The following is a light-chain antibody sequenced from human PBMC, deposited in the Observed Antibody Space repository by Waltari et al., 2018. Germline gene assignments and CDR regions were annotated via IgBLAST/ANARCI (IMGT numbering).Light chain of an antibody. Sequence: QSVLTQPPSVSASPGQKVTISCSGSSSTIGDNYVSWYQQLPGTAPTLLSYDTPKRPSGSPARFSGSKSGTSATLGITGLQTGDEADYYCGTWDSSLSAAVFGGGTKLTVL. CDR2: DTP. V-gene: IGLV1-51*01. CDR1: SSTIGDNY. CDR3: GTWDSSLSAAV. J-gene: IGLJ2*01.